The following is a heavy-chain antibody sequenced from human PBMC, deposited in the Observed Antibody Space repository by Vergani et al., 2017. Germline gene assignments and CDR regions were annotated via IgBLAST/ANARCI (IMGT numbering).Heavy chain of an antibody. Sequence: QVQLVQSGAEVKKPGASVKVSCKASGYTFTSYAMHWVRQAPGQRLEWMGWINAGNGNNKYSQKFQGRVTITRDTSASTAYMELSSLRSEDTAVYYCARDRVIAVADYWGQGTLVTVSS. CDR1: GYTFTSYA. CDR3: ARDRVIAVADY. D-gene: IGHD6-19*01. V-gene: IGHV1-3*01. J-gene: IGHJ4*02. CDR2: INAGNGNN.